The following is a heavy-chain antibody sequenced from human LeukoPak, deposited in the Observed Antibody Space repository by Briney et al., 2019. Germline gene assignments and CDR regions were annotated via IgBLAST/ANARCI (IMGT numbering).Heavy chain of an antibody. CDR1: GDSVSSNSVT. Sequence: SQTLSHTCATSGDSVSSNSVTWNWIRQSPSRGLEWLGRTYYRSTWYNDYAVSVRGRITVNPDTSKNQFSLHLNSVTPEDTAVYYCARRLTQYDCFDPWGQGILVTVSS. D-gene: IGHD2-2*01. CDR3: ARRLTQYDCFDP. J-gene: IGHJ5*02. CDR2: TYYRSTWYN. V-gene: IGHV6-1*01.